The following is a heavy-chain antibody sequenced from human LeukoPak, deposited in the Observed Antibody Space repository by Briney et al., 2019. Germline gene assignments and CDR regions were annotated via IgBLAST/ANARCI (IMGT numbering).Heavy chain of an antibody. CDR1: GYTFTGYY. V-gene: IGHV1-2*02. D-gene: IGHD3-16*01. CDR3: ARDNDSRDPPHFDY. CDR2: IYPNSGGT. Sequence: ASVKVSCKASGYTFTGYYMHWVRQAPGQGLEWMGWIYPNSGGTNYAQNFQGRVTMTRDTSISTAYMELSRLRSDDTAVYYCARDNDSRDPPHFDYWGQGTLVTVSS. J-gene: IGHJ4*02.